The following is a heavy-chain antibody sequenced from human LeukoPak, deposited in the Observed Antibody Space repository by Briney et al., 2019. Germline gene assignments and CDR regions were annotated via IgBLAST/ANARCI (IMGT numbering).Heavy chain of an antibody. V-gene: IGHV3-30*04. J-gene: IGHJ3*02. CDR1: GFTFSSYE. CDR3: AGESFDI. Sequence: PGGSLRLSCAASGFTFSSYEMNWVRQAPGKGLEWVAVISKDGNSQNYADSVKGRFTISRDNSKNTLYLQMNSLRPEDTAVYYCAGESFDIWGQGTTVTVSS. CDR2: ISKDGNSQ.